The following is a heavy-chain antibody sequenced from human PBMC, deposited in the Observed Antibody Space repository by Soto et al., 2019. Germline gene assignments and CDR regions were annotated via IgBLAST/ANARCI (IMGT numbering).Heavy chain of an antibody. CDR2: INPSGGST. J-gene: IGHJ4*02. V-gene: IGHV1-46*03. D-gene: IGHD6-13*01. CDR1: GYTFTNYY. Sequence: ASVKVSCKASGYTFTNYYVHWVRQAPAQGLEWMGMINPSGGSTNYAQKFQGRVTMTRDTSTSTVYMELSSLRSEDTAVYYCARRYSSRWHFDYSGQGSLVTVSS. CDR3: ARRYSSRWHFDY.